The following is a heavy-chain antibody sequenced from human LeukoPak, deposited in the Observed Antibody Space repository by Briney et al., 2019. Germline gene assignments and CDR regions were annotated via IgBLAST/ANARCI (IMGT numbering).Heavy chain of an antibody. D-gene: IGHD2-8*02. V-gene: IGHV3-30*02. CDR2: IAHHGNNK. CDR3: AKDGSWSCTD. CDR1: GFTFSSYA. Sequence: GGSLRLSCAASGFTFSSYAMHWVRQPPGKGLEWVAYIAHHGNNKYYADSVKGRFTISRDNSKGSLYLQMNSLRADDTAVYYCAKDGSWSCTDWGQGTLVRVSS. J-gene: IGHJ4*02.